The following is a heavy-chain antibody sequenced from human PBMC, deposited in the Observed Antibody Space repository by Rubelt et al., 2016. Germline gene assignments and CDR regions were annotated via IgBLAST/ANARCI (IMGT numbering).Heavy chain of an antibody. D-gene: IGHD3-10*01. J-gene: IGHJ4*02. Sequence: EVQLVQSGAEVKKPGESLKISCKGSEYNFLTYWIGWVRQMPGKGLEWMAIIYPGDSDTKYSPSFQGQVTISADKPTSTAYLQWRSLKASDTAMYYCVRLAGGGTAFGDFWGLGTLVTVSS. V-gene: IGHV5-51*01. CDR1: EYNFLTYW. CDR3: VRLAGGGTAFGDF. CDR2: IYPGDSDT.